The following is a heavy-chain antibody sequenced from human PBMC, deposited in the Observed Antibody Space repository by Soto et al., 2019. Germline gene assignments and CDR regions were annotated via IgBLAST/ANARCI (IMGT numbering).Heavy chain of an antibody. CDR1: GGSISSGGYY. CDR3: ARWGTESPYYDGSGSYYRLPFQH. V-gene: IGHV4-31*03. Sequence: PSETLSLTCTVSGGSISSGGYYWSWIRQHPGKGLEWIGYIYYSGSTYYNPSLKSRVTISVDTSKNQFSLKLSSVTAADTAVYYCARWGTESPYYDGSGSYYRLPFQHRGQGTLVTVSS. CDR2: IYYSGST. J-gene: IGHJ1*01. D-gene: IGHD3-10*01.